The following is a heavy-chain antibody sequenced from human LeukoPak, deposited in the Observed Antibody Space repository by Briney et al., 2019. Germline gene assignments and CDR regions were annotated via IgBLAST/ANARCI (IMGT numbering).Heavy chain of an antibody. CDR3: AKASARVATIGGGFYFDC. Sequence: GGSLRLSCAASGFTFSSYAMSWVRQAPGKGLEWVSAISGSGGSTYYADSVKGRFTISRDNSKNTLYLQMNSLRAEDTAVYYCAKASARVATIGGGFYFDCWGQGTLVTVSS. CDR1: GFTFSSYA. D-gene: IGHD5-12*01. CDR2: ISGSGGST. V-gene: IGHV3-23*01. J-gene: IGHJ4*02.